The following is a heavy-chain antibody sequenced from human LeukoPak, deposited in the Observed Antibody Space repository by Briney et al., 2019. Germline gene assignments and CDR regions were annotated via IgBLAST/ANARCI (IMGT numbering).Heavy chain of an antibody. CDR2: ISANNGNT. V-gene: IGHV1-18*01. J-gene: IGHJ5*02. Sequence: SVKVSCKASGYTFTSYVINWVRQAPGKGVEWLGWISANNGNTYYAQKFQGRVTMTTETSTSTAYMELRSLRFDDTAVYYCARDSGGLTFGDWFDPWGQGTLVTVSS. CDR3: ARDSGGLTFGDWFDP. CDR1: GYTFTSYV. D-gene: IGHD3-16*01.